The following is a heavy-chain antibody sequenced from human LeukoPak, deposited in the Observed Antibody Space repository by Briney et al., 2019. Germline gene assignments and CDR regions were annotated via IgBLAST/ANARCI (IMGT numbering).Heavy chain of an antibody. Sequence: SETLSLTCTVSGGSISTYFWSWIRQPPGKGLEWVGYIYSSGSTSYSPSLKSRVTILVDTSKNQFSLRLSSATATDTAVYYCARAGNNWFDPWGQGTLVTVSS. V-gene: IGHV4-59*01. CDR3: ARAGNNWFDP. CDR2: IYSSGST. J-gene: IGHJ5*02. CDR1: GGSISTYF.